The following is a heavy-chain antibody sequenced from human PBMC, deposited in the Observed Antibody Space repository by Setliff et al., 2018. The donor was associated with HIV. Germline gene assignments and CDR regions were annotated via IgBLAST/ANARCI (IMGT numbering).Heavy chain of an antibody. D-gene: IGHD6-13*01. CDR2: IYIYNSGST. Sequence: SETLSLTCSVSGGSFSGYYWSWIRQPPGKGLEWIGYIYIYNSGSTNYNPSLTSRVTISVDTSRNQFSLKLTSVTAADTAVYYCARGARLLAGYSDRWDYYYMGVWGKGTTVTVSS. J-gene: IGHJ6*03. V-gene: IGHV4-59*01. CDR3: ARGARLLAGYSDRWDYYYMGV. CDR1: GGSFSGYY.